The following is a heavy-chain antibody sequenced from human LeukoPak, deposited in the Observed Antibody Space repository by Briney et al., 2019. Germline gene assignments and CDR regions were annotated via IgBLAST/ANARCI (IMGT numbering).Heavy chain of an antibody. Sequence: GRSQRLSCAASGFTFSSYGMRWVRQAPGEGLGWVAVIWYDGSNKYYADSVKGRSTISRDNSKNTLYLQMNSLRAEDTAVYYCAKLGGSYDFWSGSDLPDYWGQGTLVTVSS. D-gene: IGHD3-3*01. CDR2: IWYDGSNK. CDR3: AKLGGSYDFWSGSDLPDY. J-gene: IGHJ4*02. CDR1: GFTFSSYG. V-gene: IGHV3-33*06.